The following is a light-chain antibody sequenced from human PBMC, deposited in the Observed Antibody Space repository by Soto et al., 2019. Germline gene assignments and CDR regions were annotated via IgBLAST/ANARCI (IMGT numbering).Light chain of an antibody. CDR1: SSDVGSTNL. J-gene: IGLJ7*01. Sequence: QSVLTQPASASGSPGQSITISCTGTSSDVGSTNLVSWYQQHPGQAPKLMIYEVRKRPLGVSARFSASKSGTTASLTISRLQAEDEADYACWSYGGSRAVFGGGTQLTVL. V-gene: IGLV2-23*02. CDR2: EVR. CDR3: WSYGGSRAV.